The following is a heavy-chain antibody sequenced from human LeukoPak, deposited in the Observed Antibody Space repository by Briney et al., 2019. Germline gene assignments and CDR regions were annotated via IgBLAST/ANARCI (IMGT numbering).Heavy chain of an antibody. D-gene: IGHD2-2*01. Sequence: GASVKVSCKASGYTFTSYGISWVRRAPGQGLEWMGWISAYNGNTNYAQKLQGRVTMTTDTSTSTAYMELRSLRSDDTAVYYCARDSCSSTSCYFYYYYYGMDVWGQGTTVTVSS. CDR1: GYTFTSYG. V-gene: IGHV1-18*01. J-gene: IGHJ6*02. CDR2: ISAYNGNT. CDR3: ARDSCSSTSCYFYYYYYGMDV.